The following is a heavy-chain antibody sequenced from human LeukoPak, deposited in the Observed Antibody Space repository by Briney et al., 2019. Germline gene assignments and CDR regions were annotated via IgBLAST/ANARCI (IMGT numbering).Heavy chain of an antibody. CDR3: AKDYGGSYPYGMDV. Sequence: GGSLRLSCAASGFTFSSYAMSWVRQAPGKGLECVSAISGSGGSTYYADSVKGRFTISRDNSKNTLYLQMNSLRAEDTAVYYCAKDYGGSYPYGMDVWGQGTTVTVSS. V-gene: IGHV3-23*01. D-gene: IGHD1-26*01. CDR2: ISGSGGST. J-gene: IGHJ6*02. CDR1: GFTFSSYA.